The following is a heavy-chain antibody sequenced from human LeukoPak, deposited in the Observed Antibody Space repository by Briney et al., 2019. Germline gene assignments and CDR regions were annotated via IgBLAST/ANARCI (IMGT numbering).Heavy chain of an antibody. J-gene: IGHJ4*02. CDR1: GFTVNSNY. CDR3: ASDSSADYDSSGYYYRY. Sequence: GGSLRLSCAASGFTVNSNYMSWVRQAPGKGLEWVSVIYSGGSTYYADSVKGRFTISRDNSKNTLYLQMNSLRAEDTAVYYCASDSSADYDSSGYYYRYWGQGTLVTVSS. V-gene: IGHV3-53*01. D-gene: IGHD3-22*01. CDR2: IYSGGST.